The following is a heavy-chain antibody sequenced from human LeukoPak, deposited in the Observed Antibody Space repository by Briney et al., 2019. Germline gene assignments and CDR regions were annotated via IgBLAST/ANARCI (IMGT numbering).Heavy chain of an antibody. CDR1: AGTFSTYA. D-gene: IGHD3-22*01. J-gene: IGHJ4*02. CDR3: ASSSGHTGYFDY. CDR2: IIPIFGTA. V-gene: IGHV1-69*05. Sequence: SVKVSCKASAGTFSTYAISWVRQAPGQWIEWMGGIIPIFGTANYAQKFQGRVTITTDESTSTAYMELSSLRSEDTAVYYCASSSGHTGYFDYWGQGTLVTVSS.